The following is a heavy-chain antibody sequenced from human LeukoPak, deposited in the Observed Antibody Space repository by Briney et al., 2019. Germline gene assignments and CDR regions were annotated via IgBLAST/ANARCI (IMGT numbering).Heavy chain of an antibody. V-gene: IGHV1-18*01. D-gene: IGHD3-3*01. CDR1: GYTFTSYG. Sequence: ASVTVSCKASGYTFTSYGISWVRHAPGQGLERMGWIIAYNGNTNYAQKLQGRVTMTTDTSTSTAYMELRSLRSDDTAVYYCARDSGDFWSGYHEIDYWGQGTLVTVSS. J-gene: IGHJ4*02. CDR3: ARDSGDFWSGYHEIDY. CDR2: IIAYNGNT.